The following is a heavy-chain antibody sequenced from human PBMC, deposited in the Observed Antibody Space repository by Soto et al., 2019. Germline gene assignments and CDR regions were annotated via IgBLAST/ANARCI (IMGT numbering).Heavy chain of an antibody. V-gene: IGHV3-30-3*01. J-gene: IGHJ6*02. CDR1: GFTFSSYA. D-gene: IGHD3-22*01. CDR3: ARDRNYYDSSKSRDYYYYYGMDV. CDR2: ISYDGSNK. Sequence: GGSLRLSCAASGFTFSSYAMHWVRQAPGKGLEWVAVISYDGSNKYYADSVKGRFTISRDNSKNTLYLQMNSLRAEDTAVYYCARDRNYYDSSKSRDYYYYYGMDVWGQGTTVTVSS.